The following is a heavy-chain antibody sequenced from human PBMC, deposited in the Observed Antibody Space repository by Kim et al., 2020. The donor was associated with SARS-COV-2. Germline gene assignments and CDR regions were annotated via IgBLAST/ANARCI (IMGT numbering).Heavy chain of an antibody. J-gene: IGHJ4*02. CDR3: ARDLSSGWPVFDY. CDR1: GYTFTGYY. CDR2: INPNSGGT. D-gene: IGHD6-19*01. Sequence: ASVKVSCKASGYTFTGYYMHWVRQAPGQGLEWMGWINPNSGGTNYAQQFQGRVTMTRDTSISTAYMELSRLRSDDTAVYYCARDLSSGWPVFDYWGQGTLVTVSS. V-gene: IGHV1-2*02.